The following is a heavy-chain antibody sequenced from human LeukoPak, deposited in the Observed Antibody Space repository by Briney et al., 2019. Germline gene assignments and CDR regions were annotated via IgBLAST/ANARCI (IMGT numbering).Heavy chain of an antibody. Sequence: ASVKVSCKASGYTFTGYYMHWVRQAPGQGLEWMGWINPNSGGTNYAQKFQGRVTMTRDTSISTAYMELSRLRSDDRAVYYCARIYQLLSYGPGFDPWGQGTLVTVSS. V-gene: IGHV1-2*02. D-gene: IGHD2-2*01. CDR2: INPNSGGT. CDR1: GYTFTGYY. J-gene: IGHJ5*02. CDR3: ARIYQLLSYGPGFDP.